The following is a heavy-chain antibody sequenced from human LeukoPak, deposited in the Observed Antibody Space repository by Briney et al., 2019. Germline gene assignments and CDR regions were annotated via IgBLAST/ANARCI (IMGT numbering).Heavy chain of an antibody. J-gene: IGHJ4*02. CDR1: GFMFRSSY. CDR3: AKRPAAVRGVIPYVDY. CDR2: ISASAGNI. V-gene: IGHV3-23*01. Sequence: PGGSLRLSCAASGFMFRSSYMSWVRQAPGKGLEWVSTISASAGNIYYADSVKGRFTISRDNSKNTLFLQMNSLRAEDTAIYYCAKRPAAVRGVIPYVDYWGQGTLVTVSS. D-gene: IGHD3-10*02.